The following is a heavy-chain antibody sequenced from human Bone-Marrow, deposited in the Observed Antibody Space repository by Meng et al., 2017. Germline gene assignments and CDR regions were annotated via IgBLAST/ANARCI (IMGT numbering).Heavy chain of an antibody. CDR1: GFTFSSYW. Sequence: GEALKISCAASGFTFSSYWMSWVRQAPGKGLEWVANIKQDGSEKYYVDSVKGRFTISRDNVKNSLYLQMNSLRAEDTAVYYCARDIWGYATSFDYWGQGTLVTVSS. J-gene: IGHJ4*02. D-gene: IGHD3-16*01. CDR3: ARDIWGYATSFDY. CDR2: IKQDGSEK. V-gene: IGHV3-7*01.